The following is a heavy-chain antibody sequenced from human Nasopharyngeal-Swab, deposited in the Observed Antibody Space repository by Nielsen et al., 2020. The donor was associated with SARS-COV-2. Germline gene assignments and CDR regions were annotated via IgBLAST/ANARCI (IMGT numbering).Heavy chain of an antibody. D-gene: IGHD4-23*01. V-gene: IGHV3-30*04. CDR1: GFTSSSYA. J-gene: IGHJ4*02. CDR2: ISYDGSNK. CDR3: ARVGDSVTTVVTELVY. Sequence: GGSLRLSCAASGFTSSSYAMHWVRQAPGKGLEWVAVISYDGSNKYYADSVKGRFTISRDNSKNTLYLQMNSLRAEDTAVYYCARVGDSVTTVVTELVYWGQGTLVTVSS.